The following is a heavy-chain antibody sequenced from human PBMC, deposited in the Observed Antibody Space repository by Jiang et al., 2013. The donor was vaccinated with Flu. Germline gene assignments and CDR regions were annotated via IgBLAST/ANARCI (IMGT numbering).Heavy chain of an antibody. D-gene: IGHD2-21*01. CDR1: GFTFSNYA. J-gene: IGHJ4*02. CDR3: ARGVVIPFLPD. V-gene: IGHV3-30*01. Sequence: PGRSLRLSCAASGFTFSNYAMHWVRQAPGKGLEWVALISYDGSNKYHVESVKGRFTISRDNSKNTLYLQMNSLRAEDTAVYFCARGVVIPFLPDWGQGTLVTVSS. CDR2: ISYDGSNK.